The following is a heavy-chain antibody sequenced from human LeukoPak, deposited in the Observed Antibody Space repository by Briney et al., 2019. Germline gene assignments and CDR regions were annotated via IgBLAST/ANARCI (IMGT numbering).Heavy chain of an antibody. D-gene: IGHD5-24*01. V-gene: IGHV4-30-2*01. J-gene: IGHJ4*02. CDR1: GGSISSGGYY. CDR2: IYHSGST. Sequence: SQTLSLTCTVSGGSISSGGYYWSWIRQPPGKGLEWIGYIYHSGSTYYNPSLKSRVTISVDRSKNQFSLKLSSVTAADTAVYYCARDSGAMATTDFDYWGQGTLVTVSS. CDR3: ARDSGAMATTDFDY.